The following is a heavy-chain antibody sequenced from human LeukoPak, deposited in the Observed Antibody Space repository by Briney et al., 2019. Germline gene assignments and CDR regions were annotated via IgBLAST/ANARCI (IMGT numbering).Heavy chain of an antibody. CDR1: GFTFSSCS. D-gene: IGHD3-10*01. CDR2: ISSSSSYI. V-gene: IGHV3-21*01. Sequence: PGGSLRLSCAASGFTFSSCSMNWVRQAPGKGLEWASSISSSSSYIYYADSVKGRFTISRDNAQSSLYLQMNSLRAEDTAVYCYARDGDYYGSGRGGGNFDYWGQGTLVTVSS. CDR3: ARDGDYYGSGRGGGNFDY. J-gene: IGHJ4*02.